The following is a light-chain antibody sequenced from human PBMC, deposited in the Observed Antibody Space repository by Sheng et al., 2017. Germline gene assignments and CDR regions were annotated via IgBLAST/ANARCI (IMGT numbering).Light chain of an antibody. J-gene: IGKJ3*01. CDR2: LAS. V-gene: IGKV1-39*01. Sequence: DIQMTQSPSSLSASVGDRVTITCRASQTIVTYVNWYQXRPGEAPTLLIYLASTLQSGVPSRFSGSGSGTEFSLIISSLQPEDFATYYCQQSYTHPFTFGPGSTVEIK. CDR3: QQSYTHPFT. CDR1: QTIVTY.